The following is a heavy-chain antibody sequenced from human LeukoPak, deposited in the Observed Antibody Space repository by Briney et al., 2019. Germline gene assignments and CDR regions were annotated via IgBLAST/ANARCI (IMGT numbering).Heavy chain of an antibody. CDR2: VYATGGVA. CDR1: GHTFTNYH. J-gene: IGHJ4*02. CDR3: ATEAPRSYYFDY. V-gene: IGHV1-46*01. Sequence: ASVKVSCKASGHTFTNYHIHWVRQAPGQEVEWMGAVYATGGVAINTQTFPVRVTMTRDTSTGTVYMELSSLRFEDTAIYYCATEAPRSYYFDYWGQGIQVTVSS.